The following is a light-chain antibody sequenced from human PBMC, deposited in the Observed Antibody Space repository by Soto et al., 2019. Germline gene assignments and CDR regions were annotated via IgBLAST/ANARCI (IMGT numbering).Light chain of an antibody. Sequence: DIQMTQSPSSLSAFAGDRVTITCRAGQSISSYLNWYQQKPGKAPKLLIYAASSLHSGVPSRFSGSGSGTDFTLTISSLQPEDFATYYCQQSYTTPYTFGQGTKLEIK. J-gene: IGKJ2*01. CDR2: AAS. CDR1: QSISSY. V-gene: IGKV1-39*01. CDR3: QQSYTTPYT.